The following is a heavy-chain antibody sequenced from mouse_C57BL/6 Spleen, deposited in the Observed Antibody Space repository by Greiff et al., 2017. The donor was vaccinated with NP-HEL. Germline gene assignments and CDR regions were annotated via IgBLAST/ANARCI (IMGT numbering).Heavy chain of an antibody. Sequence: VQLKQPGAELVRPGSSVKLSCKASGYTFTSYWMDWVKQRPGQGLEWIGNIYPSDSETHYNQKFKDKATLTVDKSSSTAYMQLSSLTSEDSAVYYCARAGTDWYFDVWGTGTTVTVSS. CDR3: ARAGTDWYFDV. V-gene: IGHV1-61*01. J-gene: IGHJ1*03. CDR2: IYPSDSET. CDR1: GYTFTSYW. D-gene: IGHD3-3*01.